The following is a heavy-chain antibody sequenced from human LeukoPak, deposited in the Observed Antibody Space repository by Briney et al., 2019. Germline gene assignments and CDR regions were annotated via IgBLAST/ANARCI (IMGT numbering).Heavy chain of an antibody. CDR3: ARNKRYFDWLFWDY. CDR1: GGTFSSYA. J-gene: IGHJ4*02. D-gene: IGHD3-9*01. Sequence: SVKVSCKASGGTFSSYAISWVRQAPGQGPEWMGGIIPIFGTANYAQKFKGRVTITADESTSTAYMELSSLRSEDTAVYYCARNKRYFDWLFWDYWGQGTLVTVSS. V-gene: IGHV1-69*13. CDR2: IIPIFGTA.